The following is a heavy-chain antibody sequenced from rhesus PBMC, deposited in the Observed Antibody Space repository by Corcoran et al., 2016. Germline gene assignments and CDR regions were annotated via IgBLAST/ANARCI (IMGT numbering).Heavy chain of an antibody. V-gene: IGHV5-2*01. CDR2: IDPSDSDT. CDR1: GYSFTSYW. D-gene: IGHD3S6*01. Sequence: EVQLVQSGAEVKRPGESLKISCKTSGYSFTSYWISWVRQMPGKGLEWMGAIDPSDSDTRYSPSFQGQVTSSADKSISTAYLQWSSLKASDSATYYCAKGTNPDFDYWGQGVLVTVSS. J-gene: IGHJ4*01. CDR3: AKGTNPDFDY.